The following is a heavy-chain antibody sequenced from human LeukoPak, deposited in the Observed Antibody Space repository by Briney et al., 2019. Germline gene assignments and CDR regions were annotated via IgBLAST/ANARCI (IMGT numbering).Heavy chain of an antibody. CDR2: INSDGSST. CDR3: SRDRAHQLDY. J-gene: IGHJ4*02. D-gene: IGHD2-2*01. CDR1: GFTFSSYW. Sequence: PGGSLRLSCAASGFTFSSYWMHWVRQAPGKGLVWVSHINSDGSSTSYADSVRGRLTISRDNAKNTLYLQMNSLRAEDTAVYYCSRDRAHQLDYWGQGTLVTVSS. V-gene: IGHV3-74*01.